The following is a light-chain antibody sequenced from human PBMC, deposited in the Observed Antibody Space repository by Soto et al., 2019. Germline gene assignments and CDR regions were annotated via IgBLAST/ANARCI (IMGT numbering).Light chain of an antibody. CDR3: QQSYSSPIT. CDR2: AAS. J-gene: IGKJ5*01. CDR1: QIISTS. Sequence: DIQMTQSPSSLSASVGDRVTITCLASQIISTSLHWYQQKPGKAPKLLIYAASSLQPGVPSRFSGSGSGTDFTLTISSLQPEDFGTFFCQQSYSSPITLGQGTRLEIK. V-gene: IGKV1-39*01.